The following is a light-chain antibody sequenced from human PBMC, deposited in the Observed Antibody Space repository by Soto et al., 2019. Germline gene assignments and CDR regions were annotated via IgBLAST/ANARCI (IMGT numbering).Light chain of an antibody. CDR1: QSVGSN. Sequence: EIVMTQSPATLSVSPGERATLSCRASQSVGSNLAWYQQRPGQAPWLLIYGTSTRATGIPARFSGRGSGTEFTLTISSLQSEDFAVYYCQQYNKWPLFTFGPGTRVDIK. J-gene: IGKJ3*01. CDR2: GTS. CDR3: QQYNKWPLFT. V-gene: IGKV3-15*01.